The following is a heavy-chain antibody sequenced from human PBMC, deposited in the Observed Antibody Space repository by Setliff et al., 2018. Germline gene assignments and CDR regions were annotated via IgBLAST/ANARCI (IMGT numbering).Heavy chain of an antibody. V-gene: IGHV4-39*07. CDR3: ARVLNWFDP. D-gene: IGHD1-26*01. CDR1: GGSISSSSYY. Sequence: PSETLSLTCTVSGGSISSSSYYWGWIRQPPGKGLEWIGSIYYRGSTYYNPSLKGRVTISVDTSKNQFSLKLSSVTAADTAVYYCARVLNWFDPWGQGTLVTVSS. J-gene: IGHJ5*02. CDR2: IYYRGST.